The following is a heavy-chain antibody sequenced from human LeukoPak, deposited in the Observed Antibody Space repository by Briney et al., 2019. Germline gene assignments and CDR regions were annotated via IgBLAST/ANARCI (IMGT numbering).Heavy chain of an antibody. Sequence: SGTLSLTCTVSGGSISSGGYYWSWIRQHPGKGLEWIGYIYYSGSTYYNPSLKSRVTISVDTSKNQFSLKLSSVTAADTAVYYCARDVSCGGDCYSNWFDPWGQGTLVTVSS. D-gene: IGHD2-21*02. CDR1: GGSISSGGYY. J-gene: IGHJ5*02. CDR3: ARDVSCGGDCYSNWFDP. V-gene: IGHV4-31*03. CDR2: IYYSGST.